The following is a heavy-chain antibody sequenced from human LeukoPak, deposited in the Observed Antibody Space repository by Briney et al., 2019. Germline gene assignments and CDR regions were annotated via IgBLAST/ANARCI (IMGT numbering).Heavy chain of an antibody. CDR3: ARVEYSGNGNLY. Sequence: PGGSLRLSCAASGLTFINYWMTWVRQVPGKGLEWVANINRDGSGKYYLPSVRGRFTISKDDAKDSLYLQMDSLRPEDTAIYYCARVEYSGNGNLYWGQGTLVTVSS. CDR2: INRDGSGK. D-gene: IGHD1-26*01. V-gene: IGHV3-7*03. CDR1: GLTFINYW. J-gene: IGHJ4*02.